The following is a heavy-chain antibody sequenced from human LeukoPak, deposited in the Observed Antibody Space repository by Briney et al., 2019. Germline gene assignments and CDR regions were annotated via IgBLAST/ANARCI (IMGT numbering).Heavy chain of an antibody. J-gene: IGHJ4*02. D-gene: IGHD2-2*03. V-gene: IGHV3-64*01. Sequence: GGSLRLSCAASVFTISRSSMHWVRQAPGKGLEFVSAISRSGGNTYYANSVKGRFTISRDTSKNTLYLQVGSLRVEDMAVYYCARVGDRSGNGYSHWGQGTLVTVSS. CDR2: ISRSGGNT. CDR3: ARVGDRSGNGYSH. CDR1: VFTISRSS.